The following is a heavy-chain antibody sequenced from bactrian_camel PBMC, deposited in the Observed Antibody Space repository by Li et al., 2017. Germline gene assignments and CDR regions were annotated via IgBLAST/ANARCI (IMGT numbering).Heavy chain of an antibody. CDR2: IYSA. D-gene: IGHD6*01. CDR1: GFTFRSYS. J-gene: IGHJ4*01. V-gene: IGHV3S40*01. CDR3: ARSSLVDGYY. Sequence: DVQLVESGGGLVQPGGSLRLSCASSGFTFRSYSMSWIRQAPGKALDWVSTIYSAVYADSVKGRFTISQDKPRSTVYLQMNSLKSEDTALYYCARSSLVDGYYLGQGTQVTVS.